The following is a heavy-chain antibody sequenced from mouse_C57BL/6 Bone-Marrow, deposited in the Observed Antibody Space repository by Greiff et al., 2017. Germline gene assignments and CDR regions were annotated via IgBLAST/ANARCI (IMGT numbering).Heavy chain of an antibody. Sequence: QVQLQQPGAELVRPGSSVKLSCKASGYTFTSYWMHWVKQRPIQGLEWIGNIDPSDSETHYNQKFKDKATLTVDTSSITAYMQLSSLTSEDSAVYVCERSAGYYGSSLDYGGQGTTLTVAS. CDR3: ERSAGYYGSSLDY. J-gene: IGHJ2*01. V-gene: IGHV1-52*01. CDR2: IDPSDSET. CDR1: GYTFTSYW. D-gene: IGHD1-1*01.